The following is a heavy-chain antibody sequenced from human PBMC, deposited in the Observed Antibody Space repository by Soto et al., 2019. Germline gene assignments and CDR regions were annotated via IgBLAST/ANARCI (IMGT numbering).Heavy chain of an antibody. CDR2: IYHSGIT. V-gene: IGHV4-4*02. J-gene: IGHJ4*02. D-gene: IGHD6-13*01. Sequence: QVQLQESGPGLVKPSGTLSLTCAVSGGSISSSNWWNWVRQPPGKWLEWIGEIYHSGITSYNPALKSHVTMSLDKAKNHFALKLSSVNAADTAVYYGARASATVAAAAIFDYWGQGTLVTVSS. CDR1: GGSISSSNW. CDR3: ARASATVAAAAIFDY.